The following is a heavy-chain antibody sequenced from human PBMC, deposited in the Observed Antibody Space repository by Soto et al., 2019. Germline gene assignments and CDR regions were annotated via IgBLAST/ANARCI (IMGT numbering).Heavy chain of an antibody. V-gene: IGHV3-66*01. J-gene: IGHJ6*02. Sequence: EVQLVESGGGLVQPGGSLRLSCAASEFTVNRNYMSWIRQAPGKGLEWVSIIDRDDTTYYADSVKGRFIISRDNSKNTLYLQMNSLRAEDTAVYYCATRLGGYYYGMDLWGQGTTVIVSS. D-gene: IGHD7-27*01. CDR3: ATRLGGYYYGMDL. CDR1: EFTVNRNY. CDR2: IDRDDTT.